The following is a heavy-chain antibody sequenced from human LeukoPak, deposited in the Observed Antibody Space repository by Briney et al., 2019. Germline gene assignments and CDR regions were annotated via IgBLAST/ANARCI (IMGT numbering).Heavy chain of an antibody. Sequence: AASVKVSCKASGYTFTSYDINWVRQATGQGLEWMGWMNPNSGNTGYAQKFQGRVTITTDESTSTAYMELSSLRSEDTVVYYCARDRSPYSSGWYYFDYWGQGTLVTVSS. CDR2: MNPNSGNT. CDR1: GYTFTSYD. J-gene: IGHJ4*02. V-gene: IGHV1-8*01. D-gene: IGHD6-19*01. CDR3: ARDRSPYSSGWYYFDY.